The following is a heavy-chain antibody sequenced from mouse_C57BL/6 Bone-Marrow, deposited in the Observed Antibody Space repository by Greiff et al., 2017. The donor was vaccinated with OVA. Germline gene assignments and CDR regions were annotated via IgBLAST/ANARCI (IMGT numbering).Heavy chain of an antibody. Sequence: VQLQQSGAELVKPGASVKLSCKASGYTFTSYWMHWVKQRPGQGLEWIGMIHPTSGSTNYNEKFKSKATLTVDKSSSTAYMHLSSLTSEDSAVYDCARETVVDFDVWGSGTTVTVTS. CDR1: GYTFTSYW. CDR2: IHPTSGST. CDR3: ARETVVDFDV. V-gene: IGHV1-64*01. D-gene: IGHD1-1*01. J-gene: IGHJ1*01.